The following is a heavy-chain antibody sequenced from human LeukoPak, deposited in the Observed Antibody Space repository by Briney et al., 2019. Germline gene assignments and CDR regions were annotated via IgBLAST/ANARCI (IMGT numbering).Heavy chain of an antibody. CDR3: ARDNIRLGYYGSGTSSPFDY. CDR2: ISSSSSYI. D-gene: IGHD3-10*01. CDR1: GLTFSSYS. J-gene: IGHJ4*02. V-gene: IGHV3-21*01. Sequence: PGRSLRLSCAASGLTFSSYSMNWVRQAPGKGLEWVSSISSSSSYIYYADSVKGRFTISRDNAKNSLYLQMNSLRAEDTAVYYCARDNIRLGYYGSGTSSPFDYWGQGTLVTVSS.